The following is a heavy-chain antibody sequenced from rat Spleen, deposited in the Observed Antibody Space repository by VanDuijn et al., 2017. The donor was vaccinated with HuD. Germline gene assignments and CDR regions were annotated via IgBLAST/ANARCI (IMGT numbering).Heavy chain of an antibody. CDR2: VTNTGGGT. CDR1: GFTFNNYW. V-gene: IGHV5-31*01. J-gene: IGHJ2*01. Sequence: EVQLVESGGGLVQPGRSLKLSCVASGFTFNNYWMTWIRQAPGKGLEWVASVTNTGGGTYYPDSVKGRFTVSRDNAKSALYLQMDSLRSEDTATYYCARAPPYYGFDYWGQGVMVTVSS. CDR3: ARAPPYYGFDY. D-gene: IGHD1-1*01.